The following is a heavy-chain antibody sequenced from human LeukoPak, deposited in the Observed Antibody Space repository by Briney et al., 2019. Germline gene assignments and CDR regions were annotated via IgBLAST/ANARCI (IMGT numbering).Heavy chain of an antibody. CDR3: ARDDYGDYYFDY. CDR1: GFTFDDYG. V-gene: IGHV3-20*04. D-gene: IGHD4-17*01. CDR2: INWNGGST. Sequence: GGSLRLSCADSGFTFDDYGMSWVRQAPGKGLEWVSGINWNGGSTGYADSVKGRFTISRDNAKNSLYLQMNSLRAEDTALYYCARDDYGDYYFDYWGQGTLVTVSS. J-gene: IGHJ4*02.